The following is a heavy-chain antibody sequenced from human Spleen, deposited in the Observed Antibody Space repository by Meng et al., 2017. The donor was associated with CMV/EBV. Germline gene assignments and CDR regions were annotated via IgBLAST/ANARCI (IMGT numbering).Heavy chain of an antibody. CDR1: GFTFNTYA. Sequence: GGSLRLSCAASGFTFNTYAVHWVRQAPGKGLEWVAVISFDGNNKYFADSVKGRFTITRDNSKNTLYLQMNNLRVEDTAVYYCAREDYYTLTGFYRTRYYSGMDVWGQGTTVTVSS. J-gene: IGHJ6*02. D-gene: IGHD3-9*01. CDR2: ISFDGNNK. V-gene: IGHV3-30*04. CDR3: AREDYYTLTGFYRTRYYSGMDV.